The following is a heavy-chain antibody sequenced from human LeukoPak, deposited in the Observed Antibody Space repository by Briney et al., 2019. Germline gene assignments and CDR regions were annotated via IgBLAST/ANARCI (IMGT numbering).Heavy chain of an antibody. J-gene: IGHJ6*03. V-gene: IGHV4-39*07. CDR1: GDSISSNSYY. D-gene: IGHD5-18*01. Sequence: SETLSLTCTVSGDSISSNSYYWGWIRQPPGKGLEWIGRIYTSGSTNYNPSLKSRVTMSVDTSKNQFSLKLSSVTAADTAVYYCARDLTDSYGYYYYYYMDVWGKGTTVTISS. CDR3: ARDLTDSYGYYYYYYMDV. CDR2: IYTSGST.